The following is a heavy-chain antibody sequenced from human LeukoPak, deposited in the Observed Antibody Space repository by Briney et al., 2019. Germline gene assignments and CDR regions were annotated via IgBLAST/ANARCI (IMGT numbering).Heavy chain of an antibody. Sequence: ASVKVSCKASGYTFTGYYMHWVRQAPGQGLEWMGRINPNSGGTNYAQKFQGRVTMTRDTSISTAYMELSRLKASDTAMYYCARHQGYNYGYVDYWGQGTLVTVSS. CDR3: ARHQGYNYGYVDY. V-gene: IGHV1-2*06. J-gene: IGHJ4*02. CDR2: INPNSGGT. D-gene: IGHD5-18*01. CDR1: GYTFTGYY.